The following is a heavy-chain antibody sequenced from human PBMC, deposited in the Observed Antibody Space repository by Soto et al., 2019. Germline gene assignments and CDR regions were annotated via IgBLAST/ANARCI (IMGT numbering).Heavy chain of an antibody. CDR3: AIGPRMWLAGGGY. CDR1: GGSFSGYY. J-gene: IGHJ4*02. Sequence: LALTCAVYGGSFSGYYWSWIRQPPGKGLEWLGEINHSGITDYNPSLKSRITISIDTSKKQFSLKLNSVTAADTAVYYCAIGPRMWLAGGGYWGQGTQVTVSS. CDR2: INHSGIT. V-gene: IGHV4-34*01. D-gene: IGHD6-19*01.